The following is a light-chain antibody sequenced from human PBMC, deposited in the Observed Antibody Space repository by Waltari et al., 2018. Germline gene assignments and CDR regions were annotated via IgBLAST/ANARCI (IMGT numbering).Light chain of an antibody. J-gene: IGLJ2*01. CDR1: RSTIGAGYD. CDR2: SNK. V-gene: IGLV1-40*01. CDR3: QSYDNGLSGVV. Sequence: QSVLTQPPSVSGAPGQRVTISCTGSRSTIGAGYDVQWYRHLPGSAPKLLIFSNKKRPSGVPDRYSGSRSGTSASLTITGLQAEDEADYYCQSYDNGLSGVVFGGGTRLTVL.